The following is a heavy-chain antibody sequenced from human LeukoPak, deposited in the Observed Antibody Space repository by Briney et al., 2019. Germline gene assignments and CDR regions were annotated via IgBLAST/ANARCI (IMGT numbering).Heavy chain of an antibody. CDR3: ARLESIVGAYYFDY. CDR2: ISSSSSYT. D-gene: IGHD1-26*01. CDR1: GFTFSDYY. V-gene: IGHV3-11*03. J-gene: IGHJ4*02. Sequence: GGSLRLSCAASGFTFSDYYMSWIRQAPGKGLEWVSYISSSSSYTNYADSVKGRFTISRDNAKNSLYLQMNSRRAEDTAVYYCARLESIVGAYYFDYWGQGTLVTVSS.